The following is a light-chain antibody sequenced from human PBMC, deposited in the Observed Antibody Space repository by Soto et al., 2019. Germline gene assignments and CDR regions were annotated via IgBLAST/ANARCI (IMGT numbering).Light chain of an antibody. CDR1: SSDVGAYNY. V-gene: IGLV2-14*03. CDR3: SSYKISRNYI. CDR2: DVY. Sequence: QSVLTQPTSVSGSPGQSITISCTGTSSDVGAYNYVSWYQQHPGKAPKLMIYDVYDRPSGVSYRFSGSKSGNTASLTISGLQGEDEADYHCSSYKISRNYIFGTGTKVTVL. J-gene: IGLJ1*01.